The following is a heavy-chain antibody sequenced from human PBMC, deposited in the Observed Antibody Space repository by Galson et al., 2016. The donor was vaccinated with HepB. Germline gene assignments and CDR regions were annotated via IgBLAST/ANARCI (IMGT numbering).Heavy chain of an antibody. V-gene: IGHV4-34*01. Sequence: ETLSLTCAVYGGSLSTYTWRWIRQPPGKGLEWIGEINHTRSTKYNPSLKSRVTISIDTSKKHFSLRLTSLTAADTAVYYCAEGLYYDSIPAIWGQGTMVTVSS. J-gene: IGHJ3*02. CDR2: INHTRST. CDR1: GGSLSTYT. D-gene: IGHD3-9*01. CDR3: AEGLYYDSIPAI.